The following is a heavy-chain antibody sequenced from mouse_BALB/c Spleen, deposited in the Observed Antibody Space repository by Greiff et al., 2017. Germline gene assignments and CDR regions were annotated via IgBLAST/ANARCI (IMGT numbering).Heavy chain of an antibody. J-gene: IGHJ4*01. CDR3: ARLWLLRGYYAMDY. V-gene: IGHV2-2*02. D-gene: IGHD2-3*01. Sequence: QVQLQQSGPGLVQPSQSLSITCTVSGFSLTSYGVHWVRQSPGKGLEWLGVIWSGGSTDYNAAFISRLSISKDNSKSQVFFKMNSLQANDTAIYYCARLWLLRGYYAMDYWGQGTSVTVSS. CDR2: IWSGGST. CDR1: GFSLTSYG.